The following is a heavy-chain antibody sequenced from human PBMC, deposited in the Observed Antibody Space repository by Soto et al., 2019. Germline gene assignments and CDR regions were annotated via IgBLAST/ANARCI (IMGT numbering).Heavy chain of an antibody. CDR3: ARLAYSHFLGGIDS. CDR2: IWNDGINK. V-gene: IGHV3-33*01. D-gene: IGHD1-26*01. CDR1: GFIFSAYG. Sequence: QVQLVESGGGVVQPGRSLRLSCAASGFIFSAYGIHWVRQAPGKGLEWVAIIWNDGINKYYADSVKGRFTISRDNSKNTVDLQINSLRVEDTAVYYCARLAYSHFLGGIDSWGQGTLVTASS. J-gene: IGHJ5*01.